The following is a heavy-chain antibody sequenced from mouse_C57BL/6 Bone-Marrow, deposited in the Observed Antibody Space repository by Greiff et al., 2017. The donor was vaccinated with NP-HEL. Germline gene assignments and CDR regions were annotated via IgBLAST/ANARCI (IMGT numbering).Heavy chain of an antibody. Sequence: EVMLVESGGGLVQPGGSLKLSCAASGFTFSDYYMYWVRQTPEKRLEWVAYISNGGGSTYYPDNVKGRFTISRDNAKNTLYLQMSRLKSEDTAMYYCARDYGSSLWFAYWGQGTLVTVSA. CDR2: ISNGGGST. CDR1: GFTFSDYY. D-gene: IGHD1-1*01. J-gene: IGHJ3*01. CDR3: ARDYGSSLWFAY. V-gene: IGHV5-12*01.